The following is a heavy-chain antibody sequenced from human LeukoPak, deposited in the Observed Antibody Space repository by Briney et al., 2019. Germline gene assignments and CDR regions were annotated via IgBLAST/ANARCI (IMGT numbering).Heavy chain of an antibody. J-gene: IGHJ4*02. CDR1: GFTFSGFW. V-gene: IGHV3-74*01. CDR3: ARGGVSRTHDY. CDR2: INGDGSET. D-gene: IGHD3-3*01. Sequence: GGFLRLSCAASGFTFSGFWMHWVRQAPGKGLVWVSHINGDGSETSYADSVKGRFTISRDNAKNTLYLQMNSLRAEDTAVYYCARGGVSRTHDYWGQGTLVTVSS.